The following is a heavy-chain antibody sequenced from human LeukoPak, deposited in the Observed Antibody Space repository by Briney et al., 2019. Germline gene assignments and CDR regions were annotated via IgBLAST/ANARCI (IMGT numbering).Heavy chain of an antibody. CDR2: MSPNSGDT. Sequence: ATVKVSCKASGYTFTSYDFNWVRQATGQRPEWMGWMSPNSGDTGYAQKFQDRVTMTRNTSISTAYMELSSLRSDDTAVYYCARGPPNWGYDYWGQGTLVTVSS. J-gene: IGHJ4*02. D-gene: IGHD7-27*01. V-gene: IGHV1-8*01. CDR3: ARGPPNWGYDY. CDR1: GYTFTSYD.